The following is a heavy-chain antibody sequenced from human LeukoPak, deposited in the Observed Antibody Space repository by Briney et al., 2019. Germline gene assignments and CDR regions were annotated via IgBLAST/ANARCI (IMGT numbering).Heavy chain of an antibody. CDR3: ARDQGTMIVVLGDAFDI. CDR2: INAGNGNT. D-gene: IGHD3-22*01. Sequence: ASVKVSCKASGYTFTHYAMHWVRQAPGQRLEWMGWINAGNGNTKYSQKFQGRVTITRDTSASTAYMELSSLRSEDTAVYYCARDQGTMIVVLGDAFDIWGQGTMVTVSS. CDR1: GYTFTHYA. J-gene: IGHJ3*02. V-gene: IGHV1-3*01.